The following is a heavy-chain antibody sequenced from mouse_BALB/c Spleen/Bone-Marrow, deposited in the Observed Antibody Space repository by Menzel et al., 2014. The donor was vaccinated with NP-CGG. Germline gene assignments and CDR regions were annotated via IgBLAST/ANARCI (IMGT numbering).Heavy chain of an antibody. V-gene: IGHV7-3*02. Sequence: EVQLVESGGGLVQPGGSLRLSCATSGFTFTDYYMNWVCQPPGKALEWLGFIRNKANGYTTEYSASVKSRFTISRDNSQNILYLQMNTLRADDSATYYCARDKGRVFFDYWGQGTTLTVSS. J-gene: IGHJ2*01. CDR1: GFTFTDYY. CDR2: IRNKANGYTT. CDR3: ARDKGRVFFDY.